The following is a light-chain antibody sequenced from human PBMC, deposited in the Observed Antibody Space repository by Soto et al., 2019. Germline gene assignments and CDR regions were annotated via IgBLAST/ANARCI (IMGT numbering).Light chain of an antibody. CDR3: TSYTSSSSLRV. J-gene: IGLJ3*02. V-gene: IGLV2-14*01. Sequence: QSVLTQPASVSGSPGQSITISCTGTSSDVGDYNYVSWYQQHPGKAPKLMIYGVSNRPSGISSRFSGSKSGNTASLTISGLQAEDEADYYCTSYTSSSSLRVFGGGTKVTVL. CDR2: GVS. CDR1: SSDVGDYNY.